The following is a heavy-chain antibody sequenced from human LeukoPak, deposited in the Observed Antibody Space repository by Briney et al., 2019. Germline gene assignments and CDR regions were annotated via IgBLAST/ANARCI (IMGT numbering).Heavy chain of an antibody. CDR3: ARVVSLDGYWYFDL. D-gene: IGHD3-16*02. CDR2: ISSNGGST. CDR1: GFTFSSYA. Sequence: GGSLRLSCAASGFTFSSYAMHWVRQAPGKGLEYVSAISSNGGSTYYANSVKGRFTISRDNSKNTLYLQMGSLRAEDMAVYYCARVVSLDGYWYFDLWGRGTLVTVSS. J-gene: IGHJ2*01. V-gene: IGHV3-64*01.